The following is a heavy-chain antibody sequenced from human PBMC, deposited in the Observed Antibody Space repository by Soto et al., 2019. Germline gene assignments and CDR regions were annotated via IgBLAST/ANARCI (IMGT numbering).Heavy chain of an antibody. D-gene: IGHD3-10*01. Sequence: SETLSLTGTVSGGPVSSGSYYWSCIRQPPGKGLESIGSIYYSGSTYYNPPLKSRVTISVDTSKNQFSLKLSSVTAADKAVYYCARHLINVKYYYGSGAVGWFDPWGQGTLVTVSS. CDR2: IYYSGST. J-gene: IGHJ5*02. CDR3: ARHLINVKYYYGSGAVGWFDP. V-gene: IGHV4-39*01. CDR1: GGPVSSGSYY.